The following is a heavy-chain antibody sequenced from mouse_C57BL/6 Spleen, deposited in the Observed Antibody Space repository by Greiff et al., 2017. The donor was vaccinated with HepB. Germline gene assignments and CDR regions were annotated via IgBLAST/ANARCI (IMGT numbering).Heavy chain of an antibody. CDR3: AKGYDYYGAMDY. D-gene: IGHD1-1*01. V-gene: IGHV1-61*01. Sequence: QVQLQQPGAELVRPGSSVKLSCKASGYTFTSYWMDWVKQRPGQGLEWIGNIYPSDSDTHYNHKFKVKATVTVDKSSSTAYMQLSSLTSEDSAVSFCAKGYDYYGAMDYWGQGTSVTVSS. CDR1: GYTFTSYW. J-gene: IGHJ4*01. CDR2: IYPSDSDT.